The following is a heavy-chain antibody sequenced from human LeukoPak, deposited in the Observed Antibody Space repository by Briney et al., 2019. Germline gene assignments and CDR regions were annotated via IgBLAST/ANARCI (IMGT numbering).Heavy chain of an antibody. Sequence: ASVKVSCKASGYTFTSYYMHWVRQAPGQGLEWMGIINPSGCSTSYAQKSKGRVTMTRDTSTSTVYMELSSLRSEDTAVYYCARDGYYYDSSGCYLDYWGQGTLVTVSS. CDR1: GYTFTSYY. CDR2: INPSGCST. D-gene: IGHD3-22*01. V-gene: IGHV1-46*01. CDR3: ARDGYYYDSSGCYLDY. J-gene: IGHJ4*02.